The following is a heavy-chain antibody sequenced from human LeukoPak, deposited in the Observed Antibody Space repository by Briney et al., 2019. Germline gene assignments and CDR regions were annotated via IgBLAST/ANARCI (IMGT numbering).Heavy chain of an antibody. J-gene: IGHJ4*02. CDR3: AKRGVVIRVILVGFHKEAYYFDS. D-gene: IGHD3-22*01. CDR2: ISDSGGRT. Sequence: GGSLRLSCAVSGITLSNYGMSWVRQAPGKGLEWVAGISDSGGRTNYADSVKGRFTISRDNPKNTLFLQMNSLRAEDTAVYFCAKRGVVIRVILVGFHKEAYYFDSWGQGALVTVSS. V-gene: IGHV3-23*01. CDR1: GITLSNYG.